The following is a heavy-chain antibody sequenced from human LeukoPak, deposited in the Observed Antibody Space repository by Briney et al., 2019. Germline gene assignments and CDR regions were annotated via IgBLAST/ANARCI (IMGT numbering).Heavy chain of an antibody. CDR3: ARGTGNYCLDY. CDR1: GYTFIAYY. J-gene: IGHJ4*02. CDR2: INPNSGDT. D-gene: IGHD1-26*01. Sequence: ASVKVSCKTSGYTFIAYYMHWVRQAPGQGLEWMGWINPNSGDTNYAHKFQGRVTMTRDTSISTAYMELSRLRSDDTAVYYCARGTGNYCLDYWGQGTLVTVSS. V-gene: IGHV1-2*02.